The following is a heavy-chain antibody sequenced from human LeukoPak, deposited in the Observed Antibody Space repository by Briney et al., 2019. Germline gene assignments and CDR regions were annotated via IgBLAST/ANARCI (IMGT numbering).Heavy chain of an antibody. CDR1: GGSMTNLY. Sequence: SETLSPTCSVSGGSMTNLYWTWIRQPPGKGLEWIGDIYDSGSTRYNTSPESRVTISVDTSKNQFSLKLSSVTAADTAVYYCAKGGSTNFYYGDVWGQGTTVTVSS. CDR3: AKGGSTNFYYGDV. CDR2: IYDSGST. D-gene: IGHD2/OR15-2a*01. V-gene: IGHV4-59*01. J-gene: IGHJ6*02.